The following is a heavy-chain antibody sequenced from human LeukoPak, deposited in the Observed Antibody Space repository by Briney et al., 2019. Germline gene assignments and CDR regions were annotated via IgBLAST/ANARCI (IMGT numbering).Heavy chain of an antibody. J-gene: IGHJ4*02. Sequence: ASVKVSCKASGYTFTSYGISWVRQAPGQGLEWMGWISAYNGNTNYAQKLQGRVTMTTDTSTSTAYMELRSLRSDDTAVYYCARVITIPSDYYDSSGYQDYWGQGTLVTVSS. CDR3: ARVITIPSDYYDSSGYQDY. D-gene: IGHD3-22*01. CDR2: ISAYNGNT. V-gene: IGHV1-18*01. CDR1: GYTFTSYG.